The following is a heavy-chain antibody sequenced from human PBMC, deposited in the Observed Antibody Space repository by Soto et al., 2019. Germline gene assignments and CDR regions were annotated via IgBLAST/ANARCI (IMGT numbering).Heavy chain of an antibody. D-gene: IGHD3-22*01. Sequence: VASVKVSCKASGYTFTSYDINWVRQATGQGLEWMGWMNPNSGNTGYAQKFQGRVTMTRNTSISTAYMELSSLRSEDTAVYYCARMGDSSGYYGVDYFDYWGQGTLVTVSS. CDR2: MNPNSGNT. J-gene: IGHJ4*02. CDR1: GYTFTSYD. V-gene: IGHV1-8*01. CDR3: ARMGDSSGYYGVDYFDY.